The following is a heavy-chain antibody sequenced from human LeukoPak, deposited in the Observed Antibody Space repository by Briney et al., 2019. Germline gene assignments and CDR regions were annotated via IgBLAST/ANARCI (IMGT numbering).Heavy chain of an antibody. CDR1: GFTFSSYE. CDR3: ARKDYGGYAYYYYGLDV. Sequence: QPGGSLRLSCAASGFTFSSYEMNWVRQAPAKGLEWVSYISSSGSTKYYADSVKGRFTISRDNAKNSLYLQMNSLRAEDTAVYYCARKDYGGYAYYYYGLDVWGKGTTVTVSS. CDR2: ISSSGSTK. D-gene: IGHD5-12*01. V-gene: IGHV3-48*03. J-gene: IGHJ6*04.